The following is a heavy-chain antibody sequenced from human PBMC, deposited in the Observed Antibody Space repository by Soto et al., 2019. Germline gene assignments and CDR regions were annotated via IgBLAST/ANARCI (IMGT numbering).Heavy chain of an antibody. D-gene: IGHD4-17*01. V-gene: IGHV1-69*08. CDR3: ARDPGPYGDCWYFDL. J-gene: IGHJ2*01. CDR2: IIPILGIA. CDR1: GGTFSSYT. Sequence: QVQLVQSGAEVKKPGSSVKVSCKASGGTFSSYTISWVRQAPGQGLEWMGRIIPILGIANYAQKFQGRVTITADKSTSTAYMELSSLRSEDTAVYYCARDPGPYGDCWYFDLWGRGTLVTVSS.